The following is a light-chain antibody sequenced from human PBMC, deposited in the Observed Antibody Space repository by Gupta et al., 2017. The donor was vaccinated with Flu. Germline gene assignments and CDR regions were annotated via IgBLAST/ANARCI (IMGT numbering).Light chain of an antibody. CDR1: SSYVGSYNL. Sequence: HSALTQPASVSGSPGQSITISCTGTSSYVGSYNLVSWYQQHPGKAPQLMIYEGSKRPSGVSNRFAGSKSGNTASLTISGLQAEDEADYYCCSYAGSSTYVFGTGTKVTVL. J-gene: IGLJ1*01. CDR2: EGS. V-gene: IGLV2-23*01. CDR3: CSYAGSSTYV.